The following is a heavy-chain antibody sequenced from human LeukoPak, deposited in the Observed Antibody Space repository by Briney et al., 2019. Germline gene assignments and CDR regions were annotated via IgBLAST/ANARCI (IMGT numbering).Heavy chain of an antibody. V-gene: IGHV3-20*01. D-gene: IGHD2-15*01. CDR2: INWNGGST. J-gene: IGHJ5*02. CDR1: GFTFDDYG. Sequence: RPGGSLRLSCAASGFTFDDYGMSWVRQAPGKGLEWVSGINWNGGSTGYADSVKGRFTISRDNAKNSLYLQMNSQRAEDTALYHCARVRSGNNWFDPWAREPWSPSPQ. CDR3: ARVRSGNNWFDP.